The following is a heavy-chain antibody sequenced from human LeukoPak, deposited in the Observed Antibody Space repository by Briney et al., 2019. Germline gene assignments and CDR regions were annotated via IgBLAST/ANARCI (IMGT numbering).Heavy chain of an antibody. CDR2: IYSGDADT. D-gene: IGHD3-3*02. J-gene: IGHJ3*02. CDR1: GYSFTKYW. CDR3: ARPLGPGAFNI. V-gene: IGHV5-51*01. Sequence: GAALQIPFQGSGYSFTKYWIGWVRRKPGKGREGMGIIYSGDADTRYSPSFQGQVTISADKSIRTAYLQWSSLKASDTAMYYCARPLGPGAFNIWGQGTMVTVSS.